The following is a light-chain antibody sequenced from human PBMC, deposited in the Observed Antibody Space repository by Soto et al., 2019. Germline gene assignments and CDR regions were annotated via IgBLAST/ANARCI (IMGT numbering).Light chain of an antibody. V-gene: IGKV3-20*01. CDR1: QSVSSSY. Sequence: EIVLTQSPGTLSLSPGERATLSCRASQSVSSSYLAWYQHKPGRAPRLLIDGTSSRATGIPDRFSGSGSGTDFTLTISRLEPEDLAVYYCQQYGSLVTFGQGTKVDTK. J-gene: IGKJ1*01. CDR2: GTS. CDR3: QQYGSLVT.